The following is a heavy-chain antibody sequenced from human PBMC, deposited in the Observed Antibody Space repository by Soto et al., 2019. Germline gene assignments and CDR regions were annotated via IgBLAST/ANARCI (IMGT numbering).Heavy chain of an antibody. J-gene: IGHJ6*03. CDR2: IKQDGSET. Sequence: GSLRLSCAASGITFSSYWMNWVRQAPGKGLEWVANIKQDGSETYFVDSVEGRFTISRDNAKNSLYLQMNSLRTEDTAVYYCASRSSPSYYYYYMDVWGKGTTVTVSS. V-gene: IGHV3-7*01. D-gene: IGHD2-2*01. CDR3: ASRSSPSYYYYYMDV. CDR1: GITFSSYW.